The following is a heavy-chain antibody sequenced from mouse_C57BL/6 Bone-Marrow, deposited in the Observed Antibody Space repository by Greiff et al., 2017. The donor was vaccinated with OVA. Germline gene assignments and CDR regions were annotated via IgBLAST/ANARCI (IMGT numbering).Heavy chain of an antibody. CDR3: ARRGNGSRLDY. J-gene: IGHJ2*01. Sequence: EVQLQQSGPELVKPGASVKISCKASGYTFTDYYMNWVKQSHGKSLEWIGDINPNNGGTSYNQKFKGKATLTVDKSSSTAYMELRSLTSEDSAVYYCARRGNGSRLDYWGQGTTLTVSS. CDR2: INPNNGGT. V-gene: IGHV1-26*01. CDR1: GYTFTDYY. D-gene: IGHD1-1*01.